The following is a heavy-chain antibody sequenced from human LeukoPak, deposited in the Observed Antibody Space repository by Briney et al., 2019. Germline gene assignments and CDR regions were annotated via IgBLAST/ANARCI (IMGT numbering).Heavy chain of an antibody. CDR1: GYTFTGYY. CDR2: INPNSGGT. D-gene: IGHD6-19*01. V-gene: IGHV1-2*06. J-gene: IGHJ6*03. CDR3: ARERRVAVAGDYYYYYMDV. Sequence: ASVKVSCXASGYTFTGYYMHWVRQALGQGLEWMGRINPNSGGTNYAQKFQGRVTMTRDTSISTAYMELSRLRSDDTAVYYCARERRVAVAGDYYYYYMDVWGKGTTVTVSS.